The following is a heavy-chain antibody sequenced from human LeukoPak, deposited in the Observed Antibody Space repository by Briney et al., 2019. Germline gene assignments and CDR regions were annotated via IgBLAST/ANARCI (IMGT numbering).Heavy chain of an antibody. CDR1: GYTFTSYG. Sequence: ASVKVSCKASGYTFTSYGISWVRQAPGQGLEWMGWISAYNGNTNYAQKLQGRVTMTTDTSTSTAYMELRSLRSDDTAVYYCARDLAAAGTNYYYYYGMDVWGQGTTVTVSS. CDR3: ARDLAAAGTNYYYYYGMDV. V-gene: IGHV1-18*01. D-gene: IGHD6-13*01. CDR2: ISAYNGNT. J-gene: IGHJ6*02.